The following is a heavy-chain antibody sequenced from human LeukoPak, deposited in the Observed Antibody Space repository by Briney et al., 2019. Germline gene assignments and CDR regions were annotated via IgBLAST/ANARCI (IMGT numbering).Heavy chain of an antibody. J-gene: IGHJ4*02. V-gene: IGHV3-23*01. CDR2: ISGSGGST. D-gene: IGHD1-26*01. Sequence: GGPPRLSCAASGFTFSNYGMSWVRQAPGKGLEWVSGISGSGGSTYYADSVKGRFTISRDNSKNTLYLQMNSLRAEDTAVYYCAKRLIVGATEFHFDYWGQGTLVTVSS. CDR1: GFTFSNYG. CDR3: AKRLIVGATEFHFDY.